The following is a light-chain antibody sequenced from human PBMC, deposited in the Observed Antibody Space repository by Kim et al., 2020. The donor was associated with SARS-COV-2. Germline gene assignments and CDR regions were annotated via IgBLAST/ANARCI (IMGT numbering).Light chain of an antibody. V-gene: IGKV1-27*01. CDR3: QKYNSAPWT. CDR1: QDISNS. Sequence: ASLGDIVPIACRARQDISNSLAWYHQKPRKVPPVLFYAASPLQSGVPSRFSGSGSGTEFTLTIGSLQTEDVATYYCQKYNSAPWTFGPGTKVDIK. J-gene: IGKJ1*01. CDR2: AAS.